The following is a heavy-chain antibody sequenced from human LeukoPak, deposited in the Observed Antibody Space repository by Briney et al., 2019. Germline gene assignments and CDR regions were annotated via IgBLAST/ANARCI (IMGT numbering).Heavy chain of an antibody. CDR3: AQDKSGGSYS. CDR2: ITGSGDNT. CDR1: GFTFSNYG. J-gene: IGHJ5*01. V-gene: IGHV3-23*01. D-gene: IGHD1-26*01. Sequence: GGYLRLSRAASGFTFSNYGMSWVRQAPGKGLEWVSHITGSGDNTYYADSVKGRFTISRDNSKNTLYLQMNSLRVEDTAVYYCAQDKSGGSYSGGQGTLVIVSS.